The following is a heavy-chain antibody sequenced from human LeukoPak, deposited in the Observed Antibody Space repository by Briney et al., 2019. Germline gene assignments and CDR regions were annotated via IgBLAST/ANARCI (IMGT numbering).Heavy chain of an antibody. Sequence: SVKVSCKASGGTFSSYAISWVRQAPGQGLEWMGRIIPILGIANYAQKFQDRVVMTTDRSTGTAYMELSSLRSEDTAVYYCARGDIPAAYSPFGYWGQGTLVTVSS. CDR3: ARGDIPAAYSPFGY. J-gene: IGHJ4*02. CDR1: GGTFSSYA. D-gene: IGHD2-2*01. V-gene: IGHV1-69*04. CDR2: IIPILGIA.